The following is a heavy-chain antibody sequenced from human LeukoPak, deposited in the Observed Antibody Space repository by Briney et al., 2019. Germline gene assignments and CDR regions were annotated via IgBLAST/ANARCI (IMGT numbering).Heavy chain of an antibody. V-gene: IGHV1-46*01. CDR2: INPSGGST. CDR1: GYSFTSYY. J-gene: IGHJ4*02. CDR3: AREADIVVVPAAMTFDY. D-gene: IGHD2-2*01. Sequence: ASVKVSCKAAGYSFTSYYMHWVRRAPGQGPEWMGIINPSGGSTSYAQKFQGRVTMTRDTSTSTVYMELSSLRSEDTAVYYCAREADIVVVPAAMTFDYWGQGTQVTVSS.